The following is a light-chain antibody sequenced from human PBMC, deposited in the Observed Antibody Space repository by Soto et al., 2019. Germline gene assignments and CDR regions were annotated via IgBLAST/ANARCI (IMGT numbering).Light chain of an antibody. J-gene: IGKJ5*01. CDR3: QQRSN. CDR2: DAS. V-gene: IGKV3-11*01. Sequence: EIVVTQSPATLSLSPGERATLSCRASQSVSSYLAWYQQKPGQAPRLLIYDASNRATGIPARFSGSGSGTDFTLTISSLEPEDFAVYYCQQRSNFGQGTRLEIK. CDR1: QSVSSY.